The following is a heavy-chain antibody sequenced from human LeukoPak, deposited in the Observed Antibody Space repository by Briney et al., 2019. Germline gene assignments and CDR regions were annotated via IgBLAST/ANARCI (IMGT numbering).Heavy chain of an antibody. V-gene: IGHV4-34*01. D-gene: IGHD6-19*01. J-gene: IGHJ2*01. CDR3: ARHGWHAWYFDL. CDR2: INQRRNT. CDR1: GESFSGYS. Sequence: SETLSLTCAVYGESFSGYSWSWIRQPPGKGLEWIGEINQRRNTNYNPSLKSRVTISIDTSKNQFSLKLSSVTAADTAVYYCARHGWHAWYFDLWGRGTLVTVSS.